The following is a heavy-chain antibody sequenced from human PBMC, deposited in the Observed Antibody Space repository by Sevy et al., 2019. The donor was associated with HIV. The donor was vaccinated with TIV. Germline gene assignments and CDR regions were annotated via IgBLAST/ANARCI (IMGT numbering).Heavy chain of an antibody. CDR3: ARGTVPATGRAFDI. CDR2: IDSDGSST. CDR1: GFTFSTYW. D-gene: IGHD2-8*02. Sequence: GGSLRLSCAASGFTFSTYWMHWVRQAPGKGLVWVSRIDSDGSSTYYADSVKGRFTFSRDNAKNTRYLQMNSLRAEDTAVYFCARGTVPATGRAFDIWGQGTMVTVSS. V-gene: IGHV3-74*01. J-gene: IGHJ3*02.